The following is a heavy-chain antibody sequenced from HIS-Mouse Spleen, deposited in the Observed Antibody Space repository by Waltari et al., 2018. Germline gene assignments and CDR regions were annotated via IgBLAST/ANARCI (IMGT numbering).Heavy chain of an antibody. CDR1: GFTVSSNY. CDR3: ARHYYYGSGSYYFDY. J-gene: IGHJ4*02. V-gene: IGHV3-53*02. D-gene: IGHD3-10*01. Sequence: EVQLVETGGGLIQPGGSLRLSCAASGFTVSSNYMSWVRQAPGKGLGWVSVIYSGGSTYYADSEKGRFTISRDNSKNTLYLQMNSLRAEDTAVYYCARHYYYGSGSYYFDYWGQGTLVTVSS. CDR2: IYSGGST.